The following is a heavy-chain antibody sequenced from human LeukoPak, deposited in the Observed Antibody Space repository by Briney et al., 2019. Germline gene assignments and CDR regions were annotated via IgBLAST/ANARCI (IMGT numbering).Heavy chain of an antibody. D-gene: IGHD3-3*01. CDR1: GFTFSSYA. J-gene: IGHJ4*02. V-gene: IGHV3-23*01. Sequence: GGSLRLSCAASGFTFSSYAMSWVRQAPGKGLEWVSAISGSGGSTYYADSVKGRFTISRDNSKNTLYLQMNSLRAEDTAVYHCAKSRARFLECLDYWGQGTLVTVSS. CDR2: ISGSGGST. CDR3: AKSRARFLECLDY.